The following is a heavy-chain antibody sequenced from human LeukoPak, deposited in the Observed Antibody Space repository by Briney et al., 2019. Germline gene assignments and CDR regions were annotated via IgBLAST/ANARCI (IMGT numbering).Heavy chain of an antibody. V-gene: IGHV1-18*01. D-gene: IGHD2-2*01. J-gene: IGHJ4*02. CDR3: ARVCRYCSRSEDY. CDR1: AYTFTSYG. Sequence: SVKLSCKASAYTFTSYGISWVRQAPGHWLEWMGWISAYNGNTNYAQKLQGRVTMPTDTSTSTAYMELRSLRSDDTAVYYCARVCRYCSRSEDYWGQGTLVTVSS. CDR2: ISAYNGNT.